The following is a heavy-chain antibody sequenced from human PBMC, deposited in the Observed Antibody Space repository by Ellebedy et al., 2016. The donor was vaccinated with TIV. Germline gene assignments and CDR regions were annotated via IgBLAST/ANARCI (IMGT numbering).Heavy chain of an antibody. J-gene: IGHJ4*02. CDR3: ARDLRMYYCDY. V-gene: IGHV3-53*01. CDR1: GFNVSGHS. CDR2: IYSAGIT. Sequence: GESLKISCAVSGFNVSGHSMTWVRQAPGRGLEWVSLIYSAGITYYADSVKGRFTISRDSSKNTVYLQMNSLRAEDTAVYYCARDLRMYYCDYWGQGTLVTVFS.